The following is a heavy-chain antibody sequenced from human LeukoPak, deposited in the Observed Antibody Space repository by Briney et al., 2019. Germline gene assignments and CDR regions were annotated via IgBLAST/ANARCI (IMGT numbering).Heavy chain of an antibody. V-gene: IGHV4-34*01. CDR3: ARGRQDHYYYYYMDV. CDR2: INHSGST. CDR1: GGSFSGYY. J-gene: IGHJ6*03. Sequence: SETLSLTCAVYGGSFSGYYWSWIRQPPGKGLEWIGEINHSGSTNYNPSLKSRVTISVDTSQNQFSLKLSSVTAADTAVYYCARGRQDHYYYYYMDVWGKGTTVTVSS.